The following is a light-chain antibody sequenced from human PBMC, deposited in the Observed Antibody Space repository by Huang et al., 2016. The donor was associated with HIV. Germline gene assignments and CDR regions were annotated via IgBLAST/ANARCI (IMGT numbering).Light chain of an antibody. CDR1: QGLSNT. CDR3: QQFNHYPLT. V-gene: IGKV1D-13*01. J-gene: IGKJ4*01. CDR2: DAS. Sequence: QLTQSPSSLSAFVGDRVTITCRASQGLSNTLAWYQQKPGKAPKLLIDDASSLQTGAPSRFSGSGSGTDFTLTISSLQPEDCATYYCQQFNHYPLTFGGGTKVEIE.